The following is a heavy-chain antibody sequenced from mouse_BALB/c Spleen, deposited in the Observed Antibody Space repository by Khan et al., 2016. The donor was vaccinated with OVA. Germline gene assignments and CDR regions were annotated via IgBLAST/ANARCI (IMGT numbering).Heavy chain of an antibody. CDR3: AREDLSYEYDGVYYAMDY. CDR2: INTYTGEP. D-gene: IGHD2-4*01. J-gene: IGHJ4*01. Sequence: QIQLVQSGPELKKPGETVKISCKASGYTFTNYGMNWVKQAPGKGLKWMGWINTYTGEPTYADDFKGRFAFSLETSASTAYLQINNLKNEDIATYFCAREDLSYEYDGVYYAMDYWGQGTSVTVSS. V-gene: IGHV9-1*02. CDR1: GYTFTNYG.